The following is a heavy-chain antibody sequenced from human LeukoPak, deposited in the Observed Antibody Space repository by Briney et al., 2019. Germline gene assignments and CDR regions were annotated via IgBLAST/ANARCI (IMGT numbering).Heavy chain of an antibody. V-gene: IGHV4-59*01. CDR3: ARDLIHRDDSDAA. CDR2: VYYTGST. Sequence: SETLSLTCTVSGGSISSYYWCWIRQPPGKGLEWIGSVYYTGSTSYNPSLKSRVSISVDTSKNQSSLKLRSVTAADTALYYCARDLIHRDDSDAAWGQGTLVSVSS. J-gene: IGHJ5*02. D-gene: IGHD5-24*01. CDR1: GGSISSYY.